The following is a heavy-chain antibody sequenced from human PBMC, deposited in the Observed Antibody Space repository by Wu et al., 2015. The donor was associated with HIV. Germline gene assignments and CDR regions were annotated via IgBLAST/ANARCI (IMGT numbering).Heavy chain of an antibody. CDR3: TRGAENTLGPEQQLGRWAWFDP. CDR2: MNPKSGST. J-gene: IGHJ5*02. D-gene: IGHD6-13*01. Sequence: QVQLVQSEAEVKKPGASVKVSCKTSGYTFINYNINWVRQAPGQGLEWMGWMNPKSGSTGYAQQFQGRITLTRDTSINTAYMDLINLRSEDTAVYYCTRGAENTLGPEQQLGRWAWFDP. CDR1: GYTFINYN. V-gene: IGHV1-8*01.